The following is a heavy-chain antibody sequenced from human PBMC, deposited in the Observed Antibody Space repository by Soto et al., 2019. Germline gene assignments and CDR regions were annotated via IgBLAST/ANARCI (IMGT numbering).Heavy chain of an antibody. CDR2: INPSGGST. CDR1: GYTFTSYY. V-gene: IGHV1-46*03. Sequence: ASVTVSCKASGYTFTSYYMHWVRQAPGQGLEWMGIINPSGGSTSYAQKFQGRVTMTRDTSTSTVYMELSSLRSEDTAVYYCARDLGLYSSSWAPGRKYYYYYGMDVWGQGTTVTVSS. CDR3: ARDLGLYSSSWAPGRKYYYYYGMDV. D-gene: IGHD6-13*01. J-gene: IGHJ6*02.